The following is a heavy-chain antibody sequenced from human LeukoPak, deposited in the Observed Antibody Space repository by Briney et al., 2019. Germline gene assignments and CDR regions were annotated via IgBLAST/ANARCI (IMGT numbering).Heavy chain of an antibody. CDR1: GYTFADYY. V-gene: IGHV1-46*01. Sequence: ASVKVSCKASGYTFADYYIHWVRQAPGQGLEWMGIINPSGGSTSYAQKFQGRVTMTRDMSTSTVYMELSSLRSEGTAVYYCARGLAGQQLVRAWFDPWGQGTLVTVSS. D-gene: IGHD6-13*01. CDR3: ARGLAGQQLVRAWFDP. CDR2: INPSGGST. J-gene: IGHJ5*02.